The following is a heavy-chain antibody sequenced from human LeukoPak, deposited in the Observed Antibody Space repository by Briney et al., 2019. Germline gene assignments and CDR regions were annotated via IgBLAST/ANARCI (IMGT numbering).Heavy chain of an antibody. J-gene: IGHJ4*02. V-gene: IGHV3-7*01. CDR2: ISPDGSAT. D-gene: IGHD2-21*01. CDR1: GFTFSDYW. CDR3: AGSIHY. Sequence: GGSLRLSCEAPGFTFSDYWMAWVRQAPGKGLEWVANISPDGSATFYVDSVKGRVTISRDNVKNSLYLQMYSLRAEDTAVYYCAGSIHYWGQGTLVTVSS.